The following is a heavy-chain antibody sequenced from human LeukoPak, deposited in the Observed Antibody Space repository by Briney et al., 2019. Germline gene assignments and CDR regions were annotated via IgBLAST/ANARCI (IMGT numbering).Heavy chain of an antibody. D-gene: IGHD5-24*01. Sequence: GESLQISCQGSGYSFTNYWIGWVRQMPGKGLEWMGIIYPGDSHTRYSPSFQGQVTISADKSISTAYLQWSSLKASDTAMYYCARPLEMATMLFDYWGQGTLVTVSS. CDR3: ARPLEMATMLFDY. J-gene: IGHJ4*02. CDR2: IYPGDSHT. CDR1: GYSFTNYW. V-gene: IGHV5-51*01.